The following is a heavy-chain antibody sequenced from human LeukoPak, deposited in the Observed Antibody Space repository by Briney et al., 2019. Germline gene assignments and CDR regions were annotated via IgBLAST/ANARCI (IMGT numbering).Heavy chain of an antibody. D-gene: IGHD5-12*01. V-gene: IGHV3-33*01. CDR3: ARGSVATISYGMDV. CDR2: IWYDGSNK. Sequence: GGSLRLSCAASGFTLSSYGMHWVRQAPGKGLEWVAVIWYDGSNKYYADSVKGRFTISRDNSKNTLYLQMNSLRAEDTAVYYCARGSVATISYGMDVWGQGTTVTVSS. J-gene: IGHJ6*02. CDR1: GFTLSSYG.